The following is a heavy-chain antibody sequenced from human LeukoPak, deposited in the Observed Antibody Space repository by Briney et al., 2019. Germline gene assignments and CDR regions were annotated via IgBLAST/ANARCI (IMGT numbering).Heavy chain of an antibody. CDR1: GFTFSTYW. J-gene: IGHJ3*02. Sequence: GGSLRLSCRASGFTFSTYWMSWVRQSPGKGLEWVANIRKDGRAKYYVDSVEGRFTISRDNPENSLYVQMNSMRAEDTAIYYCARAMGDGYNSPHAFDIWGQGTMVTVSA. CDR3: ARAMGDGYNSPHAFDI. CDR2: IRKDGRAK. V-gene: IGHV3-7*01. D-gene: IGHD5-24*01.